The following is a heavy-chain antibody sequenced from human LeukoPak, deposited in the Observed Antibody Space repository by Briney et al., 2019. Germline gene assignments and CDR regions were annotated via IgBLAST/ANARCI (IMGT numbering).Heavy chain of an antibody. CDR3: ARGRGSRTGSNGDYFDD. V-gene: IGHV1-46*01. CDR2: IIPILGMA. D-gene: IGHD3/OR15-3a*01. Sequence: WASVKVSCKASGYTFTSYYMHWVRQAPGQGLEWMGRIIPILGMANYAEKFQGRVTISADKSTSTGYMELRSLRSEDTAVYYCARGRGSRTGSNGDYFDDWGQGTLVTVSS. CDR1: GYTFTSYY. J-gene: IGHJ4*02.